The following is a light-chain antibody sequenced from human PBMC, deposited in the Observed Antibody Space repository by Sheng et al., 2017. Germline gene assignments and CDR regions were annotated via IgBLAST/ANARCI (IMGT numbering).Light chain of an antibody. Sequence: DIQMTQSPSSLSASVGDRVTITCQASQDISNYLNWYQQKPGKAPKLLVYDASNLGTGVPSRFSGSGSGTDFTFTISSLQAEDVAVYYCHQYYTTPFTFGPGTRVDI. CDR2: DAS. J-gene: IGKJ3*01. V-gene: IGKV1-33*01. CDR1: QDISNY. CDR3: HQYYTTPFT.